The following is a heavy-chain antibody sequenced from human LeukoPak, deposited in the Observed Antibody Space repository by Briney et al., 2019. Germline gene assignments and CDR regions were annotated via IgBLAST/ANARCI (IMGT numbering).Heavy chain of an antibody. Sequence: PSETLSLTCAVYGGSFSGYYWSWIRQPPGKGLEWIGEINHSGSTNYNPSLKSRVTISVDTSKNQFSLKLSSVTAADTAVYYCARGYRVPIVYRGGDCYSPYDYWGQGTLVTVSS. CDR1: GGSFSGYY. D-gene: IGHD2-21*02. V-gene: IGHV4-34*01. J-gene: IGHJ4*02. CDR3: ARGYRVPIVYRGGDCYSPYDY. CDR2: INHSGST.